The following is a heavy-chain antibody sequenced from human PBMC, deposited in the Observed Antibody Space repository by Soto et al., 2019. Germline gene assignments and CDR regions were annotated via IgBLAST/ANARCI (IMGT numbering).Heavy chain of an antibody. J-gene: IGHJ4*02. V-gene: IGHV1-46*01. Sequence: QVQLVQSGAEVKKPGASVKVSCKASGYTFTSYYMHWVRQAPGQGLEWMGIINPSGGSTSYAQKFQGRVTKTRDTSTSKVYMELSSLRSEDTAVYYCARDLHYCGSGSYYNVNYWGQGTLVTVSS. CDR1: GYTFTSYY. D-gene: IGHD3-10*01. CDR3: ARDLHYCGSGSYYNVNY. CDR2: INPSGGST.